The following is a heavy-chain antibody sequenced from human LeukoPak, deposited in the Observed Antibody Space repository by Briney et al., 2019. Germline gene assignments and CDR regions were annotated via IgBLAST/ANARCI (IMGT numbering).Heavy chain of an antibody. D-gene: IGHD6-13*01. V-gene: IGHV1-2*02. CDR2: INPNSGGT. J-gene: IGHJ4*02. Sequence: GWINPNSGGTNYAQKFQGRVTMTRDTSISTAYMELSRLRSDDTAVYYCARVRDGIAAAADYWGQGTLVTVSS. CDR3: ARVRDGIAAAADY.